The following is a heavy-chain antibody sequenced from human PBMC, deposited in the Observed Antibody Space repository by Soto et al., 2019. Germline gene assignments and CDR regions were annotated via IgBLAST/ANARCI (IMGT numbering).Heavy chain of an antibody. Sequence: PGESLKISFKGSGYSFTSYWISWVRQMPGKGLEWMGRIDPSDSYTNYSPSFQGHVTISADKSISTAYLQWSSLKASDTAMYYCAREYSSSSNYGMDVWGQGTTVTVSS. CDR1: GYSFTSYW. CDR2: IDPSDSYT. D-gene: IGHD6-13*01. J-gene: IGHJ6*02. V-gene: IGHV5-10-1*01. CDR3: AREYSSSSNYGMDV.